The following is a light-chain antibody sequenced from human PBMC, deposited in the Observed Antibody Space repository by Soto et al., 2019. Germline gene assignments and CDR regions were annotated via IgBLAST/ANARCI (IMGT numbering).Light chain of an antibody. CDR3: QQCNNWPQT. CDR2: GAS. J-gene: IGKJ2*01. CDR1: QSVTSN. Sequence: EIVMTQSPATLSVSPGERATLSCRATQSVTSNLAWYQQKPGQAPMPLIYGASTRATGIPARFSGSGSGTEFTRTISRLLSEDFAVYSCQQCNNWPQTFGQGTKLVIK. V-gene: IGKV3-15*01.